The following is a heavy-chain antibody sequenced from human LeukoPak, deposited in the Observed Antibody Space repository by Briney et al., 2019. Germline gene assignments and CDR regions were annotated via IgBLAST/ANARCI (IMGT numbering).Heavy chain of an antibody. CDR3: ALAPNSNWFDF. CDR2: IHYSGSS. CDR1: GDSFSGFY. J-gene: IGHJ5*01. D-gene: IGHD2-8*01. Sequence: SETLSLTCSVSGDSFSGFYWNWIRQPPGKKLEWIGNIHYSGSSNYNPSLKSRVTMSIDTSRNQFFLKLSSVTAADTAVYYCALAPNSNWFDFWGQGVLVTVSS. V-gene: IGHV4-59*08.